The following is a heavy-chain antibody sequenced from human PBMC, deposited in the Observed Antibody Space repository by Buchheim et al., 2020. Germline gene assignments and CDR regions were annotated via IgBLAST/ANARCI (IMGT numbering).Heavy chain of an antibody. V-gene: IGHV3-48*01. CDR1: GFTFSSYS. D-gene: IGHD6-6*01. J-gene: IGHJ4*02. Sequence: EVQLVESGGGLVQPGESLRLSCAAFGFTFSSYSMNWVRQAPGKGLEWVSYISSGSSTIYYADSVKGRFTISRDNAKNSLHLQMNSLRAEDTAVYYCARRGSSYLDYWGQGTL. CDR3: ARRGSSYLDY. CDR2: ISSGSSTI.